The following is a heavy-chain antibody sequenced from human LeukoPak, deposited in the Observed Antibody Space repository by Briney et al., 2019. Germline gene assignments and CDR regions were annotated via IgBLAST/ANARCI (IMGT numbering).Heavy chain of an antibody. CDR1: GGSISSSSYY. CDR3: ARADSPWYNWNYGAAAFDY. CDR2: IYYSGST. J-gene: IGHJ4*02. D-gene: IGHD1-7*01. Sequence: PSETLSLTCTVSGGSISSSSYYWGWIRQPPGKGLEWNGSIYYSGSTYYNPSLKSRVTISVDTSKNQFSLKLSSVTAADTAVYYCARADSPWYNWNYGAAAFDYWGQGTLVTVSS. V-gene: IGHV4-39*07.